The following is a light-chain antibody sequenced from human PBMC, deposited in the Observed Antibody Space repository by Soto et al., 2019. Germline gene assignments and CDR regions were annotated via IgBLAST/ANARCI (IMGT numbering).Light chain of an antibody. CDR1: QSVNSNF. CDR2: GVS. CDR3: QQYGSSPRS. V-gene: IGKV3-20*01. Sequence: EIVLTQSPGTLSLSPGERATLSCRASQSVNSNFFAWYQQKPGQAPRLLIYGVSIRATGIPDRFTGSGSGTDFALMIRGLEPEDFAVYYCQQYGSSPRSFGQGTKVEIK. J-gene: IGKJ2*03.